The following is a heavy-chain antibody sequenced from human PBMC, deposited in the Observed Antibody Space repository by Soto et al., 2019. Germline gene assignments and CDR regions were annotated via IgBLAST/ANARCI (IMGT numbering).Heavy chain of an antibody. D-gene: IGHD3-3*01. CDR3: ARIITIFGVAQSPNYGMDV. V-gene: IGHV1-18*04. J-gene: IGHJ6*02. Sequence: ASVKVSCKASGYTFTSYGISWVRQAPGQGLEWMGWISACNGNTNYAQKLQGRVTMTTDTSTSTAYMELRSLRSDDTAVYYCARIITIFGVAQSPNYGMDVWGQGTTVTVS. CDR2: ISACNGNT. CDR1: GYTFTSYG.